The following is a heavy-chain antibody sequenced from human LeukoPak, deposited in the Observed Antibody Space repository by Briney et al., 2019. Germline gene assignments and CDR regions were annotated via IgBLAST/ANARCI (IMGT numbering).Heavy chain of an antibody. CDR1: GGSISSSSYY. Sequence: PSETLSLTCTVSGGSISSSSYYWSWIRQPAGKGLEWIGRIYTSGSTNYSPSLKSRVTISVDTSENQFSLKLSSVTAADTAVYYCARVGGNSRKRYFDYWGQGTLVTVSS. V-gene: IGHV4-61*02. CDR3: ARVGGNSRKRYFDY. D-gene: IGHD4-23*01. CDR2: IYTSGST. J-gene: IGHJ4*02.